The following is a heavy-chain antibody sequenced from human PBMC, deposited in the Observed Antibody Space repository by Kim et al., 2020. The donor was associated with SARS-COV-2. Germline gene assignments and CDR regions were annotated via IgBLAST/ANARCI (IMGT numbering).Heavy chain of an antibody. CDR3: ARDGWGYSGYDSMKGYGMDV. Sequence: GGSLRLSCAASGFTFSSYSMNWVRQAPGKGLEWVSSISSSSSYIYYADSVKGRFTISRDNAKNSLYLQMNSLRAEDTAVYYCARDGWGYSGYDSMKGYGMDVWGQGTTVTVSS. D-gene: IGHD5-12*01. CDR1: GFTFSSYS. V-gene: IGHV3-21*01. CDR2: ISSSSSYI. J-gene: IGHJ6*02.